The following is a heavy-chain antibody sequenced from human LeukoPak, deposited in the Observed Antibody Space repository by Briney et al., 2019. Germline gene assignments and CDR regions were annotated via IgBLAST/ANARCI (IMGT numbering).Heavy chain of an antibody. CDR2: ISGSGGST. Sequence: GGSLRLSCAASGFTFSSYSMSWGRQAPGKGLEWGSAISGSGGSTYYADSVKGRFTISRDNAKNSLYLQMNSLRAEDTAVYYCAELGITMIGGVWGKGTTVTISS. CDR3: AELGITMIGGV. D-gene: IGHD3-10*02. CDR1: GFTFSSYS. J-gene: IGHJ6*04. V-gene: IGHV3-23*01.